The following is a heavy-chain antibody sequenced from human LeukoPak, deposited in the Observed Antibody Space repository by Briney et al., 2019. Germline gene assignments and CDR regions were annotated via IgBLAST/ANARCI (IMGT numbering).Heavy chain of an antibody. CDR1: GGSISSYY. D-gene: IGHD2-2*01. J-gene: IGHJ6*03. V-gene: IGHV4-59*12. Sequence: PSETLSLTCTVSGGSISSYYWSWIRQPPGKGLEWIGYIYYSGSTNYNPSLKSRVTISVDTSKNQFSLQLNSVTPEDTAVYYCARVWWYQLPPKTYYYYMDVWGKGTTVTVSS. CDR3: ARVWWYQLPPKTYYYYMDV. CDR2: IYYSGST.